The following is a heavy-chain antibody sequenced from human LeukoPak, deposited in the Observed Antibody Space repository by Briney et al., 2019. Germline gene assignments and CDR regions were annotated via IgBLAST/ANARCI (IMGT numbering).Heavy chain of an antibody. V-gene: IGHV3-7*01. Sequence: PGGSLRLSCAASGFTFSNYWMTWVRQAPGKGLEWVANIKQDGTEKYYVDSVKGRFTISRDNAENSLYLQMNSLRAEDTAVYYCTRDTGCPGGTCYSFYDYWGQGTLATVSS. CDR2: IKQDGTEK. J-gene: IGHJ4*02. D-gene: IGHD2-15*01. CDR1: GFTFSNYW. CDR3: TRDTGCPGGTCYSFYDY.